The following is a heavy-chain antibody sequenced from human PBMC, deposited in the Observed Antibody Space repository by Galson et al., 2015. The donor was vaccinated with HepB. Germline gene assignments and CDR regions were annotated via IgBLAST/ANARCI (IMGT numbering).Heavy chain of an antibody. V-gene: IGHV1-69*06. J-gene: IGHJ6*02. CDR3: ARDLPGYSYGFVTPQRDYYGMDV. CDR1: GGTFSSYA. CDR2: IIPIFGTA. D-gene: IGHD5-18*01. Sequence: SVKVSCKASGGTFSSYAISWVRQAPGQGLEWMGGIIPIFGTANYAQKFQGRVTITADKSTSTAYMELSSLRSEDTAVYYCARDLPGYSYGFVTPQRDYYGMDVWGQGTTVTVSS.